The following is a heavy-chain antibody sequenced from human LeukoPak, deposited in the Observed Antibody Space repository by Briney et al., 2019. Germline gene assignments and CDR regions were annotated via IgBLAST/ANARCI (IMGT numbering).Heavy chain of an antibody. CDR2: IFAGGGAA. J-gene: IGHJ4*02. V-gene: IGHV3-23*01. D-gene: IGHD3-22*01. Sequence: GGSLRLSCPVSGFTFSDYAMTWVRQAPGKGLEWVSSIFAGGGAALYADSVRGRFTIFRDDSESTLFLQMHSLRAEDTAIYYCAKNYYDRRGPYSWVFDYWGQGTLVTVSS. CDR1: GFTFSDYA. CDR3: AKNYYDRRGPYSWVFDY.